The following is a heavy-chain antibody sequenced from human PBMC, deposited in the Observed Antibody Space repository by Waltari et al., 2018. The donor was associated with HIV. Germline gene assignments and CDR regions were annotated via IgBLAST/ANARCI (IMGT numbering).Heavy chain of an antibody. V-gene: IGHV3-23*01. CDR3: AKAFSDNTAYYYDF. CDR2: ISGSGADS. J-gene: IGHJ4*02. D-gene: IGHD3-22*01. Sequence: EVQLLESGGDLVQPGGSRRLSCAASGFAYVSYAMTWVRQSPGRGLEWVSAISGSGADSFYADSVKGRFSISRDNSKNTVYLQMNNLRAADTAIYYCAKAFSDNTAYYYDFWGRGTRVTVAS. CDR1: GFAYVSYA.